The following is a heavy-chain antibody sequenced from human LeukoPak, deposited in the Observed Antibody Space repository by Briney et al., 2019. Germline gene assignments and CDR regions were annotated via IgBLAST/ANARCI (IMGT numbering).Heavy chain of an antibody. Sequence: ASVKVSCKASGYTFTSYYMHWVRQAPGQGLEWMGIINPSGGSTSYAQKFQGRVTMTRDTSTSTAYMEPSRLRSDDTAVYYCARSKPVEMATIDYWGQGTLVTVSS. D-gene: IGHD5-24*01. CDR1: GYTFTSYY. J-gene: IGHJ4*02. CDR3: ARSKPVEMATIDY. V-gene: IGHV1-46*01. CDR2: INPSGGST.